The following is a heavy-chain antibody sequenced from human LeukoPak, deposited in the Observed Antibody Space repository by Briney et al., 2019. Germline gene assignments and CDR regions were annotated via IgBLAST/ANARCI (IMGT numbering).Heavy chain of an antibody. Sequence: SEALSLTCTVSGGSISSYYWSWIRQPAGKGLEWIGCIYTSGNTNYNPSLKSRVTMSVDTSKNQFSLKLSSVTAADTAVYYCARDKAIDDAFDIWGQGTMVTVSS. CDR2: IYTSGNT. CDR1: GGSISSYY. D-gene: IGHD2-2*02. V-gene: IGHV4-4*07. J-gene: IGHJ3*02. CDR3: ARDKAIDDAFDI.